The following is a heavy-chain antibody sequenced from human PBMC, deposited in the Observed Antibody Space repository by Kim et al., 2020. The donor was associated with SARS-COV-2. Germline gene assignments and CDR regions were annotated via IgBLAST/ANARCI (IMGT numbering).Heavy chain of an antibody. J-gene: IGHJ4*01. CDR3: ARDGGVSGLFDY. CDR2: IGNYRNTI. D-gene: IGHD3-16*01. CDR1: GFSFGTWS. Sequence: GGSLRLSCVGSGFSFGTWSVSWVRQAPGKGLEWVSYIGNYRNTIYYADSVKGRFTISRDTAKNEVYLQMNSLRVEDTAVYYCARDGGVSGLFDYWGHGTLVTVSS. V-gene: IGHV3-48*04.